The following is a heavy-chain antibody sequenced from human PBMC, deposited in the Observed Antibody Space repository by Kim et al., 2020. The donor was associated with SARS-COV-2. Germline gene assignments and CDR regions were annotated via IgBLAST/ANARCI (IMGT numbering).Heavy chain of an antibody. V-gene: IGHV4-34*01. CDR1: GGSFSGYY. CDR3: AREGIFGSGSY. Sequence: SETLSLTCAVYGGSFSGYYWSWIRQPPGKGLEWIGEINHSGSTNYNPSLKSRVTISVDTSKNQFSLKLSSVTAADTAVYYCAREGIFGSGSYRGQGTLVT. CDR2: INHSGST. D-gene: IGHD3-10*01. J-gene: IGHJ4*02.